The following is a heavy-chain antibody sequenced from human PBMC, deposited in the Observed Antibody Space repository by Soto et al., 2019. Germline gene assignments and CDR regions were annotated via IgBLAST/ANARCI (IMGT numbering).Heavy chain of an antibody. CDR2: IYHTGTT. V-gene: IGHV4-59*03. Sequence: SETLSLTCTVSGDSIRSSYWTWIRQAPGRGLEWIGDIYHTGTTNYNPSLKSRVSISVDTSKNQFSLRLRSVTAADTAIYFCAKISAGSTDETMFTVFDHWGQGTLVTVS. J-gene: IGHJ4*02. CDR1: GDSIRSSY. CDR3: AKISAGSTDETMFTVFDH. D-gene: IGHD6-13*01.